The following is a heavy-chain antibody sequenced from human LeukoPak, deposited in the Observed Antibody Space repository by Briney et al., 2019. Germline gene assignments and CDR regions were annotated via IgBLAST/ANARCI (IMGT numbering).Heavy chain of an antibody. D-gene: IGHD6-19*01. CDR3: ARQNSSFYYYYYMDV. CDR1: GYNFTSYW. CDR2: IYPGDSDT. V-gene: IGHV5-51*01. J-gene: IGHJ6*03. Sequence: GESLKISCKGSGYNFTSYWIGWVRQMPGKGLEWMGIIYPGDSDTRYSPSFQGQVTISADKSISTAYLQWSSLKASDTAMYYCARQNSSFYYYYYMDVWGKGTTVTVSS.